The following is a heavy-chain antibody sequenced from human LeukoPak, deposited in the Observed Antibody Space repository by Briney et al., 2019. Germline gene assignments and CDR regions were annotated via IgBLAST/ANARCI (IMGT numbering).Heavy chain of an antibody. CDR3: ARRYYDSSGYYQDY. J-gene: IGHJ4*02. Sequence: SETLSLTCTVSGGSISSYYWSWIWQPPGKGLEWIGYIYYSGSTDYNPSLKSRVTISVDTSKNQFSLKLSSVTAADTAVYYCARRYYDSSGYYQDYWGQGTLVTVSS. CDR2: IYYSGST. V-gene: IGHV4-59*01. D-gene: IGHD3-22*01. CDR1: GGSISSYY.